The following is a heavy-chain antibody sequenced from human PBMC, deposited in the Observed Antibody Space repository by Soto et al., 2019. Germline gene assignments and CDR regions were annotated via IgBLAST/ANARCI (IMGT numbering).Heavy chain of an antibody. CDR3: PREPAAGDWFDP. CDR2: SNTYNVNT. V-gene: IGHV1-18*01. J-gene: IGHJ5*02. D-gene: IGHD6-13*01. CDR1: GYSFTSYG. Sequence: QVQLVQSGAEVKKPGASVKVSCKASGYSFTSYGITWVRQAPGQGLEWMGWSNTYNVNTNYAQKLQGRVTMTTDTSTSTAYMELRSLRSDDTAVYYCPREPAAGDWFDPWGQGTLVTVSS.